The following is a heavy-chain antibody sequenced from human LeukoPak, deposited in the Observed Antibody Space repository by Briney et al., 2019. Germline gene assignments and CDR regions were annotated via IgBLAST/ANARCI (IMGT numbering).Heavy chain of an antibody. Sequence: SVKVSCKGSGYTFTSYATNWVRQAPGQGLEWMGGIIPIFGTANYAQKFQGRVTITTDESTSTAYMELSSLRSEDTAVYYCARDESGTTLHYWGQGTLVTVSS. V-gene: IGHV1-69*05. J-gene: IGHJ4*02. CDR3: ARDESGTTLHY. CDR2: IIPIFGTA. CDR1: GYTFTSYA. D-gene: IGHD1-7*01.